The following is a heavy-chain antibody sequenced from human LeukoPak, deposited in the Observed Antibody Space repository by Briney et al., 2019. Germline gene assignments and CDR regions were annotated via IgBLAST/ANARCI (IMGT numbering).Heavy chain of an antibody. CDR3: ARRAGSGSAHMFDY. D-gene: IGHD1-26*01. J-gene: IGHJ4*02. CDR2: INHSGST. V-gene: IGHV4-34*01. CDR1: GGSFSGYY. Sequence: SETLSLTCAVYGGSFSGYYWSWIRQPPGKGLEWIGEINHSGSTNYNPSLKSRVTISVDTSKNQFSLKLSSVTAADTAVYYCARRAGSGSAHMFDYWGQGILVTVSS.